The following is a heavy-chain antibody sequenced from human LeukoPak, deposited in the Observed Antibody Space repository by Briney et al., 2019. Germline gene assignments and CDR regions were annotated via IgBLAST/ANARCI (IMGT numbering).Heavy chain of an antibody. D-gene: IGHD3-10*01. Sequence: SETLSLTCTVSGGSISSSSYYWGWVRQPPGKGLEWIGSMHYSGSTYYNPSLKSRVTTSVDTSKNQFSLKLSSVTAADTAVYYCAKATRRSGSYSGYPGVHYYYGMDVWGQGTTVTVSS. CDR1: GGSISSSSYY. CDR3: AKATRRSGSYSGYPGVHYYYGMDV. CDR2: MHYSGST. J-gene: IGHJ6*02. V-gene: IGHV4-39*07.